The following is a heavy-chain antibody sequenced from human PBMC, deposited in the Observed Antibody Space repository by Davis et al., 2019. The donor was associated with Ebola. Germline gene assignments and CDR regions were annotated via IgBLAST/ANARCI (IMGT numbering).Heavy chain of an antibody. J-gene: IGHJ4*02. D-gene: IGHD3-16*01. CDR3: VRFGRGAY. CDR1: DGSISGHY. CDR2: IYDSGRT. V-gene: IGHV4-59*11. Sequence: ESLKISCTVSDGSISGHYWNWIRQPPGKGLEWVGIIYDSGRTNYNPSLKSRVTISADTSKNQFSLNLRSVTAADTAVYYCVRFGRGAYWGQGTLATVSS.